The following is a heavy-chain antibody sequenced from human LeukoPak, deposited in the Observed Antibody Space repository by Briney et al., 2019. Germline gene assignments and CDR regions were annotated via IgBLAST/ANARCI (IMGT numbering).Heavy chain of an antibody. V-gene: IGHV4-4*02. CDR3: ARGYYYDSSGSTHFDY. CDR1: GGSISSSNW. D-gene: IGHD3-22*01. J-gene: IGHJ4*02. CDR2: IYHSGST. Sequence: SETLSLTCAVSGGSISSSNWWSWVRQPSGKGLEWIGEIYHSGSTNYNPSLKSRVTISVDKSKNQFSLKLSSVTAADTAVYYCARGYYYDSSGSTHFDYWGQGTLVTVSS.